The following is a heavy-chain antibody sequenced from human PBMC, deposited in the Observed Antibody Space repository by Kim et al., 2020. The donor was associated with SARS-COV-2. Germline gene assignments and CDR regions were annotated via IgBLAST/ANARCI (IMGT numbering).Heavy chain of an antibody. Sequence: RYSPSLKSRLTITKDTSKNQVVLTMTNMDPVDTATYYCAHRRTFTGSYYIWGQGTLVTVSS. V-gene: IGHV2-5*01. J-gene: IGHJ4*02. CDR3: AHRRTFTGSYYI. D-gene: IGHD3-10*01.